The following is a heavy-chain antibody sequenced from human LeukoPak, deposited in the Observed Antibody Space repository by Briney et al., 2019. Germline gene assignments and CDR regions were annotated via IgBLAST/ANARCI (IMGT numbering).Heavy chain of an antibody. CDR3: AKVIVVVPVAPMDY. CDR2: ISGSGGST. D-gene: IGHD2-2*01. J-gene: IGHJ4*02. Sequence: GGSLRLSCAASGFTFSSYAMSWVRQAPGKGLEWVSAISGSGGSTNYADSVKGRFTISRDNSKNTLYLQMNSLRAEDTAVYYCAKVIVVVPVAPMDYWGQGTLVTVSS. V-gene: IGHV3-23*01. CDR1: GFTFSSYA.